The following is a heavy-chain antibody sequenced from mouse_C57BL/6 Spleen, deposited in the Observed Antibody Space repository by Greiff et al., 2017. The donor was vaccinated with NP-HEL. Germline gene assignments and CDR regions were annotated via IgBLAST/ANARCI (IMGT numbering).Heavy chain of an antibody. CDR2: INPSNGGT. Sequence: QVQLQQPGTELVKPGASVKLSCKASGYTFTSYWMHWVKQRPGQGLEWIGNINPSNGGTKYNEKFKSKATTTVDKSSSTAYMQLSSLTSEDSAVYYCARHYGNFHYAMDYWGQGTSVTVSS. CDR3: ARHYGNFHYAMDY. J-gene: IGHJ4*01. CDR1: GYTFTSYW. V-gene: IGHV1-53*01. D-gene: IGHD2-1*01.